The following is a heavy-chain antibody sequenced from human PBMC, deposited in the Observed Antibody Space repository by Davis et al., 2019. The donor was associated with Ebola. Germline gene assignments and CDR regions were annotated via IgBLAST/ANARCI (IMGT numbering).Heavy chain of an antibody. CDR2: VYYSGSA. V-gene: IGHV4-39*01. CDR3: ARQPMLTTYWYFNL. J-gene: IGHJ2*01. D-gene: IGHD4-11*01. Sequence: MPSETLSLTCTISGGSISSTSYYWGWIRQPPGKGLEWIGRVYYSGSAYFNPSLKSRVTISVDTSENQFSLRLTSVTASDTAVYYCARQPMLTTYWYFNLWGRGTLITVSS. CDR1: GGSISSTSYY.